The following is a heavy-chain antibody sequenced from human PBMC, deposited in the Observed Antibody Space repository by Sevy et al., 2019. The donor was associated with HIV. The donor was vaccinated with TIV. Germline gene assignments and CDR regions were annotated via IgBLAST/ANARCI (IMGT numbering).Heavy chain of an antibody. J-gene: IGHJ4*02. V-gene: IGHV3-23*01. CDR3: AGIFGDLFDY. CDR2: ISGSGGST. Sequence: GGSLRLSCAASGFTFSSYAMSWVRQAPGKGLEWVSDISGSGGSTYYADSVKGWFTISRDNSKNTLYLQMNSLRAEDTAVYYCAGIFGDLFDYWGQGTLVTVSS. D-gene: IGHD3-3*01. CDR1: GFTFSSYA.